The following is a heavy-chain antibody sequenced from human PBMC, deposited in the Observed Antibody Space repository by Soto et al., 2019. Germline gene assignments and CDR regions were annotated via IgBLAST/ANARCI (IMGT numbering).Heavy chain of an antibody. CDR3: ARGGLTTVTLDY. Sequence: VRLVQSGAEGKKPGSSLKVSCSISGGTITDYLISWLRQAPGQGLEWMGGIIPVSGTTYFAQKFQDRVTITADDSTKTAYMELSSLRSEDTAVYYCARGGLTTVTLDYWGQGTLVTVSS. J-gene: IGHJ4*02. V-gene: IGHV1-69*01. CDR2: IIPVSGTT. CDR1: GGTITDYL. D-gene: IGHD4-17*01.